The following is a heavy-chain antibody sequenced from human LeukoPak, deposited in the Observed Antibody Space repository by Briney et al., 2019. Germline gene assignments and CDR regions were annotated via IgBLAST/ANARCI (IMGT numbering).Heavy chain of an antibody. Sequence: GGSLRLSCAASGFTFSSYAMHWVRQAPGKGLEWAAVISYDGSNKYYADSVKGRFTISRDNSKNTLYLQMNSRRAEDTAVYYCARVNYYGSGSQSLDYWGQGTLVTVSS. CDR2: ISYDGSNK. J-gene: IGHJ4*02. V-gene: IGHV3-30-3*01. D-gene: IGHD3-10*01. CDR1: GFTFSSYA. CDR3: ARVNYYGSGSQSLDY.